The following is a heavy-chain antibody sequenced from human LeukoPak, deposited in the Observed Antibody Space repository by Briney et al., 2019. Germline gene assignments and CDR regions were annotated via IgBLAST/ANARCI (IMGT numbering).Heavy chain of an antibody. CDR1: GFTFSSYW. J-gene: IGHJ6*03. Sequence: PGGSLRLSCAASGFTFSSYWMHWVRQAPGKGLVWVSRINSDGSSTSYADSVKGRFTIPRDNAKNTLYLQMNSLGPEDTAVYYCARDPYSGNYGNYYYYYMDVWGKGTTVTISS. D-gene: IGHD1-26*01. CDR3: ARDPYSGNYGNYYYYYMDV. CDR2: INSDGSST. V-gene: IGHV3-74*01.